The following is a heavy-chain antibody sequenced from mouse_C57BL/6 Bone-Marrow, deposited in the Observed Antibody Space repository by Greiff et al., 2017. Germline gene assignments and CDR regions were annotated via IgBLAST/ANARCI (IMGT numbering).Heavy chain of an antibody. J-gene: IGHJ4*01. CDR3: AIRDFTTVVARS. CDR2: IYPSDSET. D-gene: IGHD1-1*01. CDR1: GYTFTSYW. V-gene: IGHV1-61*01. Sequence: QVQLQQPGAELVRPGSSVKLSCKASGYTFTSYWMDWVKQRPGQGLEWIGNIYPSDSETHYNQKFKDKATLTVDKSSSTAYMQLSSLTSEDSAVYYCAIRDFTTVVARSWGQGTSVTVSS.